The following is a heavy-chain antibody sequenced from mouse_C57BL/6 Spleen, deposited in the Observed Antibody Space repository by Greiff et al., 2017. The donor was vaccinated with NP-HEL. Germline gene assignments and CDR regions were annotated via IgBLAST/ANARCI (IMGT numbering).Heavy chain of an antibody. J-gene: IGHJ4*01. D-gene: IGHD2-1*01. V-gene: IGHV1-54*01. CDR3: ARPIYYGNRDAMDY. CDR1: GYAFTNYL. Sequence: VQLQQSGAELVRPGTSVKVSCKASGYAFTNYLIEWVKQRPGQGLEWIGVINPGSGGTNYNEKCKGKATLTADKSSSTAYMQLSSLTSEDSAVYFCARPIYYGNRDAMDYWGQGTSVTVSS. CDR2: INPGSGGT.